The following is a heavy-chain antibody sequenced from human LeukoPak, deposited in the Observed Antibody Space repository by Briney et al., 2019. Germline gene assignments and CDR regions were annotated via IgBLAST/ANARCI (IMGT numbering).Heavy chain of an antibody. CDR2: INTDGSIT. CDR3: TRSLATKY. D-gene: IGHD5-24*01. J-gene: IGHJ4*02. CDR1: GFTFSDYW. V-gene: IGHV3-74*01. Sequence: GGSLRLSCAASGFTFSDYWMHWVRQVTGKGLVWVSHINTDGSITSYADSVKGRFTISRDNAKNTLYLQMNSLRAEEDTGVYYCTRSLATKYWGQGTLVIVSS.